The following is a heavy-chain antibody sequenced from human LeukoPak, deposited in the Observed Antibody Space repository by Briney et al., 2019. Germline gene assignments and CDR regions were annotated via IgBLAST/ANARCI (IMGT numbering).Heavy chain of an antibody. V-gene: IGHV4-59*12. Sequence: SETLSLTCTVSGGSISSYYWSWIRQPPGKGLEWIGYIYYSGSTNYNPSLKSRVTISVDTSKNQFSLKLSSVTAADTAVYYCARSSQLGTLSIWGQGTLVTVSS. CDR2: IYYSGST. CDR1: GGSISSYY. J-gene: IGHJ4*02. CDR3: ARSSQLGTLSI. D-gene: IGHD7-27*01.